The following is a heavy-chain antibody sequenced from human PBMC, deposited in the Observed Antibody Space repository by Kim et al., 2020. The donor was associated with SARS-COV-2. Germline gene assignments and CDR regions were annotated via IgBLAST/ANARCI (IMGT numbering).Heavy chain of an antibody. CDR2: IIDTGYAT. D-gene: IGHD2-8*01. V-gene: IGHV3-23*01. CDR3: ARRDNGGLWYFDL. Sequence: GGSLRLSCVASGFTLGSYYMGWVRQAPGKGLEWVSSIIDTGYATYYTDSVRGRFTISRDNSKNTLYLQMNGLRAEDTALYHCARRDNGGLWYFDLWGRGT. J-gene: IGHJ2*01. CDR1: GFTLGSYY.